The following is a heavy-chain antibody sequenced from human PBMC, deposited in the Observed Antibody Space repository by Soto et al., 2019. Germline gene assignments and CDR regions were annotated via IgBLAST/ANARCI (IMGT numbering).Heavy chain of an antibody. V-gene: IGHV3-48*01. CDR1: GLTFSNYG. D-gene: IGHD1-1*01. CDR3: ATSFITTVGTTA. J-gene: IGHJ4*02. CDR2: ISSSSSTI. Sequence: EVQLVESGGGLVQPGGSLRLSCDASGLTFSNYGINWVRQAPGKGLELGSHISSSSSTIYYAESVKGRFSISRDNAKNTLYLQMSSLRGEDTAVYYCATSFITTVGTTAWGQGTQVTASS.